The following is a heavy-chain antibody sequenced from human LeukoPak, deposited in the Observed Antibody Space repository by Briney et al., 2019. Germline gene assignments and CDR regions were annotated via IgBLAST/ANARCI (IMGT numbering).Heavy chain of an antibody. D-gene: IGHD3-9*01. CDR3: ARGPVSYYDILTGYDY. V-gene: IGHV4-59*08. CDR2: IYYSGST. J-gene: IGHJ4*02. CDR1: GGSISSYY. Sequence: SETLPLTCTVSGGSISSYYWSWIRQPPGKGLEWIGYIYYSGSTNYNPSLKSRVTISVDTSKNQFSLKLSSVTAADTAVYYCARGPVSYYDILTGYDYWGQGTLVTVSS.